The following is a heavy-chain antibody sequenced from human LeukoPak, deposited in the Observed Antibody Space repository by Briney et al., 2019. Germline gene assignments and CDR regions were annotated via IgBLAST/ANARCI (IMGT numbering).Heavy chain of an antibody. J-gene: IGHJ4*02. CDR1: GFSFSSYT. V-gene: IGHV3-21*01. CDR3: ARDGGYGALAELGY. Sequence: GGSLRLSCAASGFSFSSYTMNWVRQAPGKGLEWVSSISSRSTYIYYADSLKGRFTISRDNAKNSLYLQMNSLRAEDTAVYFCARDGGYGALAELGYWGQGTLVTVSS. D-gene: IGHD4-17*01. CDR2: ISSRSTYI.